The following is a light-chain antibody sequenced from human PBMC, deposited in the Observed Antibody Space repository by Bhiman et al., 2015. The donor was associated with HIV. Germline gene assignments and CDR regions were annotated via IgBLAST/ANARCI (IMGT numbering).Light chain of an antibody. V-gene: IGLV3-1*01. J-gene: IGLJ1*01. CDR3: GTWDRSLSAGGV. CDR1: TLGNRY. Sequence: SYELTQPPSVSVSPGQTASITCSGDTLGNRYASWYQQKPGQSPVLVIFEDDKRPSGIPDRFSGSKSGTSATLGITGLQTGDEADYYCGTWDRSLSAGGVFGTGTKVTVL. CDR2: EDD.